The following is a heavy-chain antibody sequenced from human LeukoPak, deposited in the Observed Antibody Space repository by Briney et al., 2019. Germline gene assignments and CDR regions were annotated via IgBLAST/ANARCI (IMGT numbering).Heavy chain of an antibody. J-gene: IGHJ4*02. CDR3: AKDSGNYAKYYFDY. V-gene: IGHV3-30*04. CDR1: GFTFSTYA. D-gene: IGHD1-26*01. Sequence: GGSLRLSCAASGFTFSTYAMHWVRQAPGKGLEWAAVISYDGRDKKYADSVKGRFSISRDNSKNTLYLQMDSLRSEDTAVYYCAKDSGNYAKYYFDYWGQGTLVTVSS. CDR2: ISYDGRDK.